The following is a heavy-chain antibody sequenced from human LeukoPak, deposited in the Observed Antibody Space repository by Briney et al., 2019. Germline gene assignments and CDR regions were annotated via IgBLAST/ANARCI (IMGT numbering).Heavy chain of an antibody. J-gene: IGHJ4*02. Sequence: GGSLRLSCAASGFTFDDYAMHWVRQAPGKGLEWVSGIGWNSGSIGYADSVKGRFTISRDNAKNSLYLQMNSLRAEDTALYYCAKAGYNWNDKAFDYWGQGTLVTVSS. CDR3: AKAGYNWNDKAFDY. V-gene: IGHV3-9*01. CDR1: GFTFDDYA. D-gene: IGHD1-1*01. CDR2: IGWNSGSI.